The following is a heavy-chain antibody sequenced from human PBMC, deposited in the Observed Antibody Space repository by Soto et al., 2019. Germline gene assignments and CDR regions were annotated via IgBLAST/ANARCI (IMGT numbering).Heavy chain of an antibody. CDR2: ISGSGGST. J-gene: IGHJ4*02. Sequence: PGGSLRLSCAASGFTFSSYAMSWVRQAPGKGLEWVSAISGSGGSTYYADSVKGRFTISRDNSKNTLYLQMNSLRAEDTAVYYCAKFWVAEWLRSHFDYWGQGTLVTVSS. V-gene: IGHV3-23*01. CDR3: AKFWVAEWLRSHFDY. D-gene: IGHD5-12*01. CDR1: GFTFSSYA.